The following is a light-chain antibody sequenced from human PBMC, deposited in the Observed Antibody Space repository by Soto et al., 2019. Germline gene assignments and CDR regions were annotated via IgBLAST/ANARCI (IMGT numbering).Light chain of an antibody. Sequence: IVLTQSPANLSLWPGETAILSCRASQSVSSLLSWYQQKPGQAPRLLIYDASSRAPGVPAWFRGSGSGTDFTLTISSLEPEDFALYYCQQRSSWITFGQGTRLEIE. CDR2: DAS. CDR3: QQRSSWIT. CDR1: QSVSSL. V-gene: IGKV3-11*01. J-gene: IGKJ5*01.